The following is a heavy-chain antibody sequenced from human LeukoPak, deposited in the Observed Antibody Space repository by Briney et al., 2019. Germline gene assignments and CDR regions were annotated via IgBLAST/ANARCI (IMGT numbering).Heavy chain of an antibody. CDR1: GGSASSSRYY. J-gene: IGHJ4*02. V-gene: IGHV4-39*01. D-gene: IGHD3-10*01. CDR2: IYHSGNT. CDR3: ARIASFASGSYYEDY. Sequence: SETLSLTCTVSGGSASSSRYYWGWIRQPPGKGLEWIGSIYHSGNTYYNPSLKSRVTFSVDTSKNQFSLKLSSVTAADTAVYYCARIASFASGSYYEDYWGQGTLVTVSS.